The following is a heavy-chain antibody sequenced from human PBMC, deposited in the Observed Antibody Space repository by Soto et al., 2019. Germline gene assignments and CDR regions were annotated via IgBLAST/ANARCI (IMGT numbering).Heavy chain of an antibody. J-gene: IGHJ4*02. D-gene: IGHD2-2*01. V-gene: IGHV1-18*01. CDR2: ISPYNGNT. CDR3: ARNYRQLPLDS. CDR1: GYTFTTYG. Sequence: ASVKVSCKASGYTFTTYGLSWVRQAPGQGLEWMGWISPYNGNTDYAQSFQGRVTMTADTSTSTVYMELRSLRSDVTAVYYCARNYRQLPLDSWGQGTLVTVSS.